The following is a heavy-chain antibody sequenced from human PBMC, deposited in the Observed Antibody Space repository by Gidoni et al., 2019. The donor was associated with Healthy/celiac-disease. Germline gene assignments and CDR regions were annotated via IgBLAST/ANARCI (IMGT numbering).Heavy chain of an antibody. Sequence: EVQLVESGGGLVQPGGSLRPPWPASGSTFSSYAKNWVRHASGKGLEWVSFISSSGSIIYYADSVKGRFTISRDNAKNSLYLQMNSLRAEDTAVYYCAREIRVRRLIDYWGQGTLVTVSS. V-gene: IGHV3-48*03. D-gene: IGHD3-10*01. CDR1: GSTFSSYA. CDR3: AREIRVRRLIDY. J-gene: IGHJ4*02. CDR2: ISSSGSII.